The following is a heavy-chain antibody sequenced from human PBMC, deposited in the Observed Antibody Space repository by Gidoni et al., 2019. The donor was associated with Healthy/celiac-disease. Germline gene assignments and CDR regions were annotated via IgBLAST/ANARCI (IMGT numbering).Heavy chain of an antibody. V-gene: IGHV3-33*01. CDR3: ARDGSSSSGFDY. J-gene: IGHJ4*02. CDR2: IWYDGSNK. D-gene: IGHD6-6*01. CDR1: GFTFSSYG. Sequence: VQLVESGGGVVQPGRSLRLSCAASGFTFSSYGMHWVRQAPGKGLEWVAVIWYDGSNKYYADSVKGRFTISRDNSKNTLYLQMNSLRAEDTAVYYCARDGSSSSGFDYWGQGTLVTVSS.